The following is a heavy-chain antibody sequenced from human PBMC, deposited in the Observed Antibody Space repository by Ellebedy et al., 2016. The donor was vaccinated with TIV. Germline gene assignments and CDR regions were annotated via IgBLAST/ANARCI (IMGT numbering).Heavy chain of an antibody. CDR1: GFTFGDNA. Sequence: GESLKISCTASGFTFGDNAVSWFRQAPGKGLEWVGFIRSKAYGGTTEYAASVKGRFTISRDDSKNIAYLQMNSVKTEDTAVYYCTRGIQGVWPYYFDYWGQGTLVTVSS. CDR2: IRSKAYGGTT. J-gene: IGHJ4*02. V-gene: IGHV3-49*03. CDR3: TRGIQGVWPYYFDY. D-gene: IGHD5-18*01.